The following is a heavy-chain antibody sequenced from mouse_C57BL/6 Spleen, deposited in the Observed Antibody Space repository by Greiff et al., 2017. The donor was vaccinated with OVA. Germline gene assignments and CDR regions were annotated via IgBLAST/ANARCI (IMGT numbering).Heavy chain of an antibody. V-gene: IGHV1-9*01. J-gene: IGHJ4*01. Sequence: QVQLQQSGAELMKPGASVKLSCKATGYTFTGYWIEWVQQRPGHGLEWIGEILPGSGSTNYNEKFKGKATFTGDTASNTDYMQLSSLTTEDSASYYCARRYYGSSFAMDYWGQGTSVTVSS. CDR1: GYTFTGYW. CDR2: ILPGSGST. CDR3: ARRYYGSSFAMDY. D-gene: IGHD1-1*01.